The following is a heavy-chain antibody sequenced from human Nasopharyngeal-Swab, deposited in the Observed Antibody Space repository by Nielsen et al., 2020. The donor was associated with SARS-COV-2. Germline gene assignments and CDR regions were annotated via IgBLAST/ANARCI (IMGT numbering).Heavy chain of an antibody. Sequence: GESLKISCVASGFTFSSYWMHWVRQAPGKGLVWVSRINSDGSSTSYADSVKGRFTISRDNAKNTLYLQMNSLRAEDTAVYYCVSGYYDSSGYYYVEDDAFDIWGQGTMVTVSS. CDR1: GFTFSSYW. J-gene: IGHJ3*02. D-gene: IGHD3-22*01. V-gene: IGHV3-74*01. CDR3: VSGYYDSSGYYYVEDDAFDI. CDR2: INSDGSST.